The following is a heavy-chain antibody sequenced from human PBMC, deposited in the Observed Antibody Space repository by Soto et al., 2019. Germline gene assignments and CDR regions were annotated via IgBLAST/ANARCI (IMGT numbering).Heavy chain of an antibody. CDR1: GFTFSTYG. V-gene: IGHV3-30*18. CDR2: ISYDGSNK. Sequence: GGSLRLSCVASGFTFSTYGMHWVRQAPGKGLEWVAVISYDGSNKYYADSVKGRFTVSRDNSKNTLYLQMNSLRAEDTAVYYCAKEHITAARLYYFDYCGLGTLVTVSS. D-gene: IGHD6-6*01. CDR3: AKEHITAARLYYFDY. J-gene: IGHJ4*02.